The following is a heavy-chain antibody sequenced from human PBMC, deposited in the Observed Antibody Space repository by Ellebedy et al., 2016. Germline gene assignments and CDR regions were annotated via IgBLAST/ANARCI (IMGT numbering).Heavy chain of an antibody. D-gene: IGHD3-22*01. CDR1: GFMFSDYW. CDR2: LKHDGTEE. Sequence: GGSLRLXXVASGFMFSDYWMNWVRQSPERGLELVANLKHDGTEEYYVDSVRGRFTVSRDNARNSLYLQMNSLRAEDTAMYFCARGLPGGMIIDLGAFDIWGQGTMVTVSS. V-gene: IGHV3-7*01. CDR3: ARGLPGGMIIDLGAFDI. J-gene: IGHJ3*02.